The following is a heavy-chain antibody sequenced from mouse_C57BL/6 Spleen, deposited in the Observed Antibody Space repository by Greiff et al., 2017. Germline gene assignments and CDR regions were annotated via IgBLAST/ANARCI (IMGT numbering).Heavy chain of an antibody. Sequence: VQLQQSGPELVKPGASVKLSCKASGYTFTSYDINWVKQRPGQGLEWIGWIYPRDGSTQYNEEFKGMAPLPVGTSCSTAYMELHSRTAGDSAVYFCARGRGLLGYFDVWGAGTAVTVSS. D-gene: IGHD2-3*01. CDR3: ARGRGLLGYFDV. CDR2: IYPRDGST. V-gene: IGHV1-85*01. J-gene: IGHJ1*01. CDR1: GYTFTSYD.